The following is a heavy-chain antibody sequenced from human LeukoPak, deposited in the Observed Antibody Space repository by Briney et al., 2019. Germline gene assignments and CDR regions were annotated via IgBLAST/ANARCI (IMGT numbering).Heavy chain of an antibody. CDR3: ARVSSSWYLARSGDAFDI. J-gene: IGHJ3*02. V-gene: IGHV1-8*01. CDR2: MNPNSGNT. CDR1: GYTFTSYD. Sequence: ASVKVSCKASGYTFTSYDINWVRQATGQGLEWMGWMNPNSGNTGYAQKFQGRVTMTRNTSISTAYMELSSLRSEDTAVYYCARVSSSWYLARSGDAFDIWGQGAMVTVSS. D-gene: IGHD6-13*01.